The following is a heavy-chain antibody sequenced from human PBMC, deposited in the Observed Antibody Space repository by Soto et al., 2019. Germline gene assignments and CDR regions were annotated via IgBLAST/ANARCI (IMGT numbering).Heavy chain of an antibody. CDR2: INPNSGGT. CDR3: AREVDSSGSAYDY. CDR1: GYTFTGYY. Sequence: ASVKVSCKASGYTFTGYYMHWVRQAPGQGLEWMGWINPNSGGTNYAQKFQGWVTMTRDTSISTAYMELSRLRSDDTAVNYCAREVDSSGSAYDYWGQGTLVTVSS. D-gene: IGHD3-22*01. J-gene: IGHJ4*02. V-gene: IGHV1-2*04.